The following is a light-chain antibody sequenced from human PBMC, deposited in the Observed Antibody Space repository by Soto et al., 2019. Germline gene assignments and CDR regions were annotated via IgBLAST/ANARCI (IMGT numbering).Light chain of an antibody. V-gene: IGKV3-11*01. Sequence: EIVLTQSRSGLSCSPGERCTLSGRASQSVSSYLAWYQQKPGQAPRLLIYDASNRATGIPARFSGSGSGTDFTLTISSLEPEDFAVYYCQQRSNWPRGTFGQGTRLEIK. CDR3: QQRSNWPRGT. CDR2: DAS. CDR1: QSVSSY. J-gene: IGKJ5*01.